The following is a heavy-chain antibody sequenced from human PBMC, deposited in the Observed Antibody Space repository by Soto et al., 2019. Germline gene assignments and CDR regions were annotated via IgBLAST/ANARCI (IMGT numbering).Heavy chain of an antibody. CDR2: IRKKTNSYTT. J-gene: IGHJ4*02. CDR1: GLTFSDRY. CDR3: TTGTTVDYYFVY. V-gene: IGHV3-72*01. D-gene: IGHD4-17*01. Sequence: EVQLVESGGGLVQPGGSLRLSCAASGLTFSDRYMDWVRQAPGKGLEWVGRIRKKTNSYTTEYAESVKVRFIISRDDSTNSLYMKMSSLKTEDAAVYYCTTGTTVDYYFVYLGQGTLVTVYS.